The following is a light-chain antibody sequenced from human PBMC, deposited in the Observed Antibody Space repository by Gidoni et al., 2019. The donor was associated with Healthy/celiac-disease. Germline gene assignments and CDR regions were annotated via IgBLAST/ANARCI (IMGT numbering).Light chain of an antibody. Sequence: QSALTQPASVSGSPGQPITISFTGTSSDVGGYHYVSWYQQHPGKAPKLMIYDVSNRPSGVSNRFSGSKSGNTASLTISGLQAEDEADYYCSSYTSSSTVVFGGGTKLTVL. V-gene: IGLV2-14*01. CDR1: SSDVGGYHY. CDR2: DVS. J-gene: IGLJ2*01. CDR3: SSYTSSSTVV.